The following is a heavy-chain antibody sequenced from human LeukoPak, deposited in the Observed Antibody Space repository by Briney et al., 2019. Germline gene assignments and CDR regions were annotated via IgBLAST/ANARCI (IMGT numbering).Heavy chain of an antibody. CDR3: ATDGGPAYSSSWYLY. D-gene: IGHD6-13*01. V-gene: IGHV3-11*04. CDR2: ISSSGSTI. Sequence: GGSLRLSCAASGFTFSDYYMSWIRQAPGKGLEWVSYISSSGSTIYYADSVKGRFTISRDNAKNSLYLQMNSLRAEDTAVYYCATDGGPAYSSSWYLYWGQGSLVTVSS. J-gene: IGHJ4*02. CDR1: GFTFSDYY.